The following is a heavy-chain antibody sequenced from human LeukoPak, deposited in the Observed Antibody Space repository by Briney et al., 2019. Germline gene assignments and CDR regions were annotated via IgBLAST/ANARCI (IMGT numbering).Heavy chain of an antibody. V-gene: IGHV4-61*02. Sequence: PSETLSLTCTVSGGSISSGSYYWSWIRQPAGKGLEWIGRIYTSGSTNYNPSLKSRVTISVDTSKNQFSLKLSSVTAADTAVYHCARVTPMVRGVSSYYYYYYMDVWGKGTTVTISS. CDR2: IYTSGST. J-gene: IGHJ6*03. CDR1: GGSISSGSYY. CDR3: ARVTPMVRGVSSYYYYYYMDV. D-gene: IGHD3-10*01.